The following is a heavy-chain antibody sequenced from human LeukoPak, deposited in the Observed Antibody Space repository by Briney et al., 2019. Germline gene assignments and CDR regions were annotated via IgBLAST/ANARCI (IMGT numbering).Heavy chain of an antibody. CDR3: ARIAAAGYYYYYYYMDV. CDR2: IYYSGST. Sequence: SETLSLTCTVSGGSISSYYWSWIRQPPGKVLEWIGYIYYSGSTNYNPSLKSRVTISVDTSKNQFSLKLSSVTAADTAVYYCARIAAAGYYYYYYYMDVWGKGTTVTVSS. J-gene: IGHJ6*03. D-gene: IGHD6-13*01. CDR1: GGSISSYY. V-gene: IGHV4-59*01.